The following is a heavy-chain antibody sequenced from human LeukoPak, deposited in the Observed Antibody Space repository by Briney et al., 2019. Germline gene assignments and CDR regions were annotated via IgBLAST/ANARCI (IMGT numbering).Heavy chain of an antibody. J-gene: IGHJ6*03. D-gene: IGHD6-13*01. CDR1: GLTFSIHW. CDR3: AKVQIAAAGKTYYYYMDV. CDR2: IRYDGSNK. Sequence: GGSLRLSCAASGLTFSIHWMNWVRQAPGKGLEWVAFIRYDGSNKYYADSVKGRFTISRDNSKNTLYLQMNSLRAEDTAVYYCAKVQIAAAGKTYYYYMDVWGKGTTVTISS. V-gene: IGHV3-30*02.